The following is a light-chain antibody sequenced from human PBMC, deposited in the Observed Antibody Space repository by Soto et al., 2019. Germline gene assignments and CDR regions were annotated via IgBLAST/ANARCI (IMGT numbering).Light chain of an antibody. V-gene: IGLV2-23*02. CDR1: STDVESYDL. CDR2: EVN. CDR3: CSYAGGNTFV. J-gene: IGLJ2*01. Sequence: QSVLTQPASVSGSPGQSITISCTGTSTDVESYDLVSWYQEQPGRAPRLLIFEVNKRPSGVSNRFSGPKSGNTASLTISGLQAEDDGDYFCCSYAGGNTFVFGGGTKLTVL.